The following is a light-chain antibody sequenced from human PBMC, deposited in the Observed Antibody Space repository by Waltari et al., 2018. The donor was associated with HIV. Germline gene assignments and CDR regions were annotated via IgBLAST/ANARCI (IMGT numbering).Light chain of an antibody. CDR1: SSNIGRTS. CDR2: SDK. V-gene: IGLV1-44*01. J-gene: IGLJ2*01. Sequence: QSVLTQPPSASGTPGQRVTMSCSGSSSNIGRTSVNWYQQLPGTAPKLLIYSDKRRPVGVPGRFSGSKAGTAGSLAISGLQSEDEAVYYCASWEDSLNGVVFGGGTKLTVL. CDR3: ASWEDSLNGVV.